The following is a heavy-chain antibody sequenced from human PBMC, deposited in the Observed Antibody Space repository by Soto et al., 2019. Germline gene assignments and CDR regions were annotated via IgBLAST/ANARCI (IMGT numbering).Heavy chain of an antibody. CDR2: ISSSGSTI. Sequence: GGSLRLSCAASGFTFSDYYMSWIRQAPGKGLEWVSYISSSGSTIYYADSVKGRFTISRDNAKNSLYLQMNSLRAEDTAVYYCARESEDLTSNFDYWGQGTLVTVSS. CDR1: GFTFSDYY. J-gene: IGHJ4*02. CDR3: ARESEDLTSNFDY. V-gene: IGHV3-11*01.